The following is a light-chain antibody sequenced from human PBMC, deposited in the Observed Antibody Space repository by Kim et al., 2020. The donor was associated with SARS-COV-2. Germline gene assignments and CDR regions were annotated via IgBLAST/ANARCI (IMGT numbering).Light chain of an antibody. J-gene: IGLJ3*02. V-gene: IGLV6-57*04. Sequence: NFMLTQPHSVSESPGKTVTISCTRSSGRIASNYVQWYQQRPGSAPTTVIYEDNQRPSGVPDRFSGSIDSSSNSASLTISGLKTEDEADYYCQSYDSSNRVFGRGTKLTVL. CDR3: QSYDSSNRV. CDR2: EDN. CDR1: SGRIASNY.